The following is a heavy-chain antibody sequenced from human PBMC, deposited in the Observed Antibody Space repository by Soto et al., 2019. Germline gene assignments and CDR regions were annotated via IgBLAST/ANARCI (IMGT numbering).Heavy chain of an antibody. CDR3: ARQLVLRYFDWFYNWFDP. CDR2: IYYSGST. J-gene: IGHJ5*02. Sequence: SETLSLTCTVSGGSISSGDYYWSWIRQPPGKGLEWIGYIYYSGSTYYNPSLKSRVTISVDTSKNQFSLKLSSVTAADTAVYYCARQLVLRYFDWFYNWFDPWGQGTLVTVS. CDR1: GGSISSGDYY. V-gene: IGHV4-30-4*01. D-gene: IGHD3-9*01.